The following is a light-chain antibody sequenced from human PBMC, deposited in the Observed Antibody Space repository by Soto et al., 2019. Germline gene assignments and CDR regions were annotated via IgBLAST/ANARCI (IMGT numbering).Light chain of an antibody. CDR2: GSS. V-gene: IGKV3-15*01. J-gene: IGKJ1*01. Sequence: VMPQSPATLSASPGEGATLSCRASQSVRNNLAWYQQKPGLAPRLLIYGSSTRAAGIPARFSGSWSGTDCTLTIDRLEPEDVAVYYCQQYDNWPRTLGQGTKVDI. CDR1: QSVRNN. CDR3: QQYDNWPRT.